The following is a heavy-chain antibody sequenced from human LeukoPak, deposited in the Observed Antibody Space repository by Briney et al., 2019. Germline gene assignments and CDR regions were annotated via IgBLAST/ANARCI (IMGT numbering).Heavy chain of an antibody. CDR3: ARQGGSGYCSGGSCRPMKNHYYYYGMDV. CDR1: GYTFTGYY. J-gene: IGHJ6*04. D-gene: IGHD2-15*01. V-gene: IGHV1-2*04. CDR2: INPNSGGT. Sequence: ASVKVSCKASGYTFTGYYMHWVRQAPGQGLEWMGWINPNSGGTNYAQKFQGWVTMTRDTSISTAYMELSRLRSDDTAVYYCARQGGSGYCSGGSCRPMKNHYYYYGMDVWGKGTTVTVSS.